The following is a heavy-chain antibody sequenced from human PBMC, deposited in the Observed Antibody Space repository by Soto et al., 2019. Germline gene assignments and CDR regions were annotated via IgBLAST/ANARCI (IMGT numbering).Heavy chain of an antibody. J-gene: IGHJ4*02. V-gene: IGHV3-72*01. D-gene: IGHD4-17*01. CDR3: TTVTTVDYYFDY. Sequence: PGGSLRLSCAASGLTFSDRYMDWVRQAPGKGLEWVGRIRKKTNSYTTEYAASVKVRFIISRDDSTNSLYLQMSSLKTEDTAVYYCTTVTTVDYYFDYWGQGTLVTVSS. CDR2: IRKKTNSYTT. CDR1: GLTFSDRY.